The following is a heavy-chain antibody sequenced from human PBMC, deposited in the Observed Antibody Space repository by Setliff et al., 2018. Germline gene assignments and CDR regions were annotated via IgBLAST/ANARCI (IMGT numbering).Heavy chain of an antibody. CDR2: ISSSSSYI. J-gene: IGHJ4*02. Sequence: GGSLRLSCAASGFTFSSYSMNWVRQAPGKGLEWVSSISSSSSYIYYADSVKGRFTISRDNAKNSLYLQMNSLRAEDTAVYYCARGYAHYYDSSGYYLWGQGTLVTVSS. D-gene: IGHD3-22*01. CDR3: ARGYAHYYDSSGYYL. V-gene: IGHV3-21*01. CDR1: GFTFSSYS.